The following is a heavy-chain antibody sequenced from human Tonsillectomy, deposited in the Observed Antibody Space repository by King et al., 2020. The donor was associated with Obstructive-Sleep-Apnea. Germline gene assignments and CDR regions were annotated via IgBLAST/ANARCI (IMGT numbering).Heavy chain of an antibody. CDR3: AKNGYYDSSGYYYYFDS. D-gene: IGHD3-22*01. V-gene: IGHV3-30*02. CDR2: IRNDGSNK. Sequence: VQLVESGGGVVQPGGSLRLSCAASGFTFSTFAMHWVLQAPGTGLEGVAFIRNDGSNKYLVDSVKGRFTISRENSKNTLYLQMTSLSAEDTAVYYCAKNGYYDSSGYYYYFDSWGQGILVTVSS. J-gene: IGHJ4*02. CDR1: GFTFSTFA.